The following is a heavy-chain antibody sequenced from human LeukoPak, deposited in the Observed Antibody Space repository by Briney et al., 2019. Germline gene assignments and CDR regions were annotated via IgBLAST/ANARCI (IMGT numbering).Heavy chain of an antibody. D-gene: IGHD5-12*01. V-gene: IGHV4-30-4*01. CDR1: GGSISSGDYY. CDR2: IYYSVST. J-gene: IGHJ3*02. Sequence: SETLSLTCTVSGGSISSGDYYWSWIRQPPGTGLEWIGYIYYSVSTYYNPSLKSRVTISVDTSKNQFSLKLSSVTAADTAVYYCARAKRWSGYVLDAFDIWGQGTMVTVSS. CDR3: ARAKRWSGYVLDAFDI.